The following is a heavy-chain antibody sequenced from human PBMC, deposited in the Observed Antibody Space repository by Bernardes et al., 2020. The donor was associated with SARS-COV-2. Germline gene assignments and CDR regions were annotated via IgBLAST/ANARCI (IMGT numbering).Heavy chain of an antibody. CDR3: ADLSHGSRY. CDR1: GFSFETYH. V-gene: IGHV3-21*01. D-gene: IGHD3-10*01. CDR2: MDSDSFYI. J-gene: IGHJ4*02. Sequence: GGSLRLSCAASGFSFETYHMMWVRQAPGKGLEWVSSMDSDSFYIYYAASVKGRFTISRDNAEKSLFLDMNRLRVEDTGVYYCADLSHGSRYWGPGTQVTVST.